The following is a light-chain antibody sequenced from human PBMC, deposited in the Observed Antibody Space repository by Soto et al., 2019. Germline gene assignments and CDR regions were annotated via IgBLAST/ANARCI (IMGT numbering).Light chain of an antibody. J-gene: IGKJ5*01. Sequence: IQMRQSPSFLSASVGVIAAISCRASQGISNYLAWYQQKPGKAPKLLIYAASTLQSGVPSRFSGSGSGTEFTLTISSLQPEDFASYYCQKLDTFPLTFGQGTRLEIK. V-gene: IGKV1-9*01. CDR1: QGISNY. CDR3: QKLDTFPLT. CDR2: AAS.